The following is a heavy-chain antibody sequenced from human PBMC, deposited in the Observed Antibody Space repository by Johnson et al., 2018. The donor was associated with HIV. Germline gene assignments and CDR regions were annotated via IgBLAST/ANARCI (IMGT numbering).Heavy chain of an antibody. Sequence: VQLVESGGGLVQPGRSLRLSCAASGFTFDDYAMHWVRQAPGKGLEWVSGISWNSGSIGYADSVKGRFTISRDNAKNSLYLQMNSLRAEDTALYYGAKVTDSSSWVGGAFDIWGQGTMVTVSS. D-gene: IGHD6-13*01. V-gene: IGHV3-9*01. J-gene: IGHJ3*02. CDR3: AKVTDSSSWVGGAFDI. CDR2: ISWNSGSI. CDR1: GFTFDDYA.